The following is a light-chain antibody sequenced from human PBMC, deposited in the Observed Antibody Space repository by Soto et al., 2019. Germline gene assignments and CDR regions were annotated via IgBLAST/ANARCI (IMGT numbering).Light chain of an antibody. V-gene: IGKV1-5*01. Sequence: DIQVTQSPSTLSASVGDRVTITCGASQSIGTWLAWYQQKPGKAPKLLIFDASTLESGVPSRFSGSGSGTDFPLTISSLQPDDFATYYCQQYSDSSGAFGQGTKVDIK. CDR1: QSIGTW. CDR2: DAS. CDR3: QQYSDSSGA. J-gene: IGKJ1*01.